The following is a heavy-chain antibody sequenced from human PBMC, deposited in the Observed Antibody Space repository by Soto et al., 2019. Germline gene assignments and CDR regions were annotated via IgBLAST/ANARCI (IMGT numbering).Heavy chain of an antibody. CDR2: INPYSGNT. D-gene: IGHD6-6*01. J-gene: IGHJ6*02. CDR3: SSLSSMDV. CDR1: GYTFTSHD. V-gene: IGHV1-8*01. Sequence: WASVKVSCKASGYTFTSHDIHWLRQASGQGLEWMGSINPYSGNTAFAPKFQDRIAMTRDTSITTAYMELNSLSSGDTAVYFCSSLSSMDVWGQGTTVTVSS.